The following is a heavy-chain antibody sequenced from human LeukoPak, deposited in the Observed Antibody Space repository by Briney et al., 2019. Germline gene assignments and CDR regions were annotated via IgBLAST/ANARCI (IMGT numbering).Heavy chain of an antibody. V-gene: IGHV3-9*01. J-gene: IGHJ4*02. CDR2: ISWNSGII. CDR3: AKAGRVVGATHYFDY. CDR1: GFTFDDYA. Sequence: GGSLRLSCAASGFTFDDYAMHWVRQAPGKGLEWVSRISWNSGIIDYADSVKGRFTISRDNAKNSLYLQMTSLRAEDTALYYCAKAGRVVGATHYFDYWGQGTLVTVSS. D-gene: IGHD1-26*01.